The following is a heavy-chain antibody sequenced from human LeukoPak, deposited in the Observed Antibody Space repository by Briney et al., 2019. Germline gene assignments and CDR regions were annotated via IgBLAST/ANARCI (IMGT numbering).Heavy chain of an antibody. J-gene: IGHJ2*01. V-gene: IGHV3-64*01. D-gene: IGHD4-17*01. CDR2: ISSNGGST. CDR1: GFTFSSYA. Sequence: GGSLRLSCAASGFTFSSYAMHWVRQAPGKGLEYVSAISSNGGSTYYANSVKGRFTISRDNSKNSLYLQMNSLRTEDTAVYYCVKDTTVTLGWYFDLWGRGTLVTVSS. CDR3: VKDTTVTLGWYFDL.